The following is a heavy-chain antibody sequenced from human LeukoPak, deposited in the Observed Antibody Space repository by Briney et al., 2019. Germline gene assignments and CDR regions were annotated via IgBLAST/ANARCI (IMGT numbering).Heavy chain of an antibody. D-gene: IGHD2-15*01. CDR1: GGSISSGGYS. Sequence: SQTLSLTFAVSGGSISSGGYSWSWIRQLPGKGLEWIGRIYTSGSTNYNPSLKSRVTISVDTSKNQFSLKLSSVTAADTAVYYCARRYCSGGSCYWSAFDIWGQGTMVTVSS. V-gene: IGHV4-61*02. J-gene: IGHJ3*02. CDR3: ARRYCSGGSCYWSAFDI. CDR2: IYTSGST.